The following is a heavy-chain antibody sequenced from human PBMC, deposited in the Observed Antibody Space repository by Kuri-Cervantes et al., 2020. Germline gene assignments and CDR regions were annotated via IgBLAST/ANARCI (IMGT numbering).Heavy chain of an antibody. J-gene: IGHJ6*02. CDR3: AGDLSLIPAEDYYGMDV. CDR2: ISSSGSTI. V-gene: IGHV3-11*01. Sequence: GESLRISCAASGFTFSDYYMSWIRQAPGKGLEWVSYISSSGSTIYYADSVKGRFTISRDNAKNSLYLQMNSLRAEDTAVYYCAGDLSLIPAEDYYGMDVWGQGTTVTVSS. D-gene: IGHD2-2*01. CDR1: GFTFSDYY.